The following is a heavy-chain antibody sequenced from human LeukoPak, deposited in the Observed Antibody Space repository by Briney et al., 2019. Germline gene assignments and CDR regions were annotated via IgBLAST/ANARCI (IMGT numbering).Heavy chain of an antibody. V-gene: IGHV3-23*01. Sequence: GGSLRLSCAASGFTFSSYAMSWVRQAPGKGLEWVSGVSGSGSSTYYADSVKGRFTISRDNSKNTLYLQMNSLRAEDTAVYFCANAYYYDSSALGYWGQGTLVTVSS. J-gene: IGHJ4*02. CDR1: GFTFSSYA. CDR3: ANAYYYDSSALGY. D-gene: IGHD3-22*01. CDR2: VSGSGSST.